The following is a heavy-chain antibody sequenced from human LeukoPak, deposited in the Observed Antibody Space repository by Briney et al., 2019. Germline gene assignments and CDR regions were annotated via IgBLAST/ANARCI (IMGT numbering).Heavy chain of an antibody. J-gene: IGHJ4*02. CDR3: ARDLYYGSGSYHNFDY. CDR2: IIPIFGTA. Sequence: SVKISCKASGGTFSSYAISWVRQAPGQGLEWMGGIIPIFGTANYAQKFQGRVTITADKSTCTAYMELSSLRSEDTAVYYCARDLYYGSGSYHNFDYWGQGTLVTVSS. D-gene: IGHD3-10*01. V-gene: IGHV1-69*06. CDR1: GGTFSSYA.